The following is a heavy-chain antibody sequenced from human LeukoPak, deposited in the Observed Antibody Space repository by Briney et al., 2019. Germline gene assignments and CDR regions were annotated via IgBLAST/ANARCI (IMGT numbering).Heavy chain of an antibody. Sequence: ASVRVSCKASGYTFTGYYMHWVRQAPGQGLEWMGWINLNSGGTNYAQKFQDRVTMTRDTSISTAYMELSRLRSDDTAVYYCARDPGVWFGELLPNWFDPWGQGTLVTVSS. CDR1: GYTFTGYY. D-gene: IGHD3-10*01. CDR2: INLNSGGT. V-gene: IGHV1-2*02. CDR3: ARDPGVWFGELLPNWFDP. J-gene: IGHJ5*02.